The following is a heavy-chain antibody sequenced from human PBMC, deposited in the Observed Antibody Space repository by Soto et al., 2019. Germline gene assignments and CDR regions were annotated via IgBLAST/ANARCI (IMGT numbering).Heavy chain of an antibody. J-gene: IGHJ6*02. CDR1: GYSVSSSDYY. CDR2: MLYSGLT. Sequence: KPSETLSLTCSVSGYSVSSSDYYWAWIRQPQGKGLEWIGSMLYSGLTYYNPSLKSRVTLSVDTSKNQFSVRLNSVTASDTAVYYCAPLSVSLSGPYGIHVWGQGTTVTVSS. D-gene: IGHD2-15*01. CDR3: APLSVSLSGPYGIHV. V-gene: IGHV4-39*01.